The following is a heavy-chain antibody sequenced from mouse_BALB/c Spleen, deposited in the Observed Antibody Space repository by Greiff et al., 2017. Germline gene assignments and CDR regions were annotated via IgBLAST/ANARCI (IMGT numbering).Heavy chain of an antibody. CDR3: ARRRAYYGYGAMDY. CDR2: IYWDDDK. V-gene: IGHV8-12*01. Sequence: QVTLKVSGPGILQPSQTLSLTCSFSGFSLSTSGMGVSWIRQPSGKGLEWLAHIYWDDDKRYNPSLKSRLTISKDTSRNQVFLKITSVDTADTATYYCARRRAYYGYGAMDYWGQGTSVTVSS. CDR1: GFSLSTSGMG. D-gene: IGHD1-2*01. J-gene: IGHJ4*01.